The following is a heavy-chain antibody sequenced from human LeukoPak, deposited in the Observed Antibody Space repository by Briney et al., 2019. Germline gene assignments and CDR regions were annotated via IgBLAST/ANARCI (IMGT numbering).Heavy chain of an antibody. D-gene: IGHD5-12*01. V-gene: IGHV3-53*01. Sequence: PGGSLRLSCAASGFTVSSNYMSWVRQAPGKGLEWASVIYSGGSTYYADSVKGRFTISRDNSKNTLYLQMNSLRAEDTAIYYCARVRGYSGYEGRYYYYGMDVWGQGTTVTVSS. CDR2: IYSGGST. CDR1: GFTVSSNY. CDR3: ARVRGYSGYEGRYYYYGMDV. J-gene: IGHJ6*02.